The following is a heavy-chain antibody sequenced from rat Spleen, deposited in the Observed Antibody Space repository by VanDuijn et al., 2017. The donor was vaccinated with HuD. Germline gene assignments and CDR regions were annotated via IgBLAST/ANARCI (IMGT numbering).Heavy chain of an antibody. J-gene: IGHJ2*01. Sequence: QVQLKESGPGLVQPSQTLSLTCTVSGFSLSNYGVIWVRQPPGKGLEWMGVIWVNGSPDYNSVLKSRVSIIRDTSKSQVDLRMNRLQTEDSATYYCARADIGAIYTDVIWGQGVMFTVSA. CDR3: ARADIGAIYTDVI. CDR2: IWVNGSP. V-gene: IGHV2-13*01. CDR1: GFSLSNYG. D-gene: IGHD1-2*01.